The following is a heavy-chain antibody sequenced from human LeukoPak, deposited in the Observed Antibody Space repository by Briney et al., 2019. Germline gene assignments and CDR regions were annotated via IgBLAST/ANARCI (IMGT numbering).Heavy chain of an antibody. CDR3: ARNRWEPYHNDAFDI. Sequence: ASVKVSCKASGYTFTSYGIGWVRQAPGQGLEWMGWISAYNGNTNYAQKFQGRVTMTTDTSTSTAYMELRSLRSDDTAVYYCARNRWEPYHNDAFDIWGHGTMVTVSS. CDR1: GYTFTSYG. V-gene: IGHV1-18*01. J-gene: IGHJ3*02. CDR2: ISAYNGNT. D-gene: IGHD1-26*01.